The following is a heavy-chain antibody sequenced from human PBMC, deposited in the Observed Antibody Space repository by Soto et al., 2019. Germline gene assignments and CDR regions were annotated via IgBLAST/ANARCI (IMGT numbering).Heavy chain of an antibody. Sequence: QVQLVESGGGVVQPGRSLRLSCTASGFTFSAYNMHWVRQAPGKALEWVAAISYDGTNEFYPDSVKGRLTISRDNSGNTLYLEMTSLRAEETAVYYCARGTETHAMDYWGQGTLVTVSS. CDR3: ARGTETHAMDY. V-gene: IGHV3-30-3*01. CDR1: GFTFSAYN. CDR2: ISYDGTNE. D-gene: IGHD5-18*01. J-gene: IGHJ4*02.